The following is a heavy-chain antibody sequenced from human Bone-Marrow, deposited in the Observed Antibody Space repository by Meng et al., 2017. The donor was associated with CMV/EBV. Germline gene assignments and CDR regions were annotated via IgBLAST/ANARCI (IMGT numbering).Heavy chain of an antibody. V-gene: IGHV1-69*04. Sequence: QIQLVQSGPEVKKPGASVKVYCKTSGYTFTDFGISWVRQAPGQGFEWMGRIIPILGIANYAQKFQGRVTITADKSTSTAYMELSSLRSEDTAVYYCARQYYYDSSGYFPFDYWGQGTLVTVSS. CDR3: ARQYYYDSSGYFPFDY. CDR2: IIPILGIA. D-gene: IGHD3-22*01. CDR1: GYTFTDFG. J-gene: IGHJ4*02.